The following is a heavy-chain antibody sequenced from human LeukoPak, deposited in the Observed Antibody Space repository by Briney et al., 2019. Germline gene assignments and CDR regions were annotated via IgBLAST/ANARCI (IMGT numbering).Heavy chain of an antibody. CDR1: GFSFSSAW. Sequence: PGGSLRLSCAASGFSFSSAWMSWVRQAPGKGLEWVGRIKSKTNGGTRDFAAPVKGRFAISRDDTKNTLYLQMDSLKSEDTAVYYCTAELGSSDHDFWGQGTLVTVSS. D-gene: IGHD3-10*01. J-gene: IGHJ4*02. V-gene: IGHV3-15*01. CDR3: TAELGSSDHDF. CDR2: IKSKTNGGTR.